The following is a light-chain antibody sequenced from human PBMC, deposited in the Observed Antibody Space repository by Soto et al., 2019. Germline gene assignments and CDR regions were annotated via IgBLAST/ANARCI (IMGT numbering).Light chain of an antibody. CDR2: GTS. Sequence: EILLAQSPGTLSLFPGERATLSCRASQSVSSSYLLWRQQQHRQAPSLLIFGTSTRAAGSPHRCSGSGSGGALSLSIIRLEQEDYGAYYCRQYDSTPLWTFGGGTKVDIK. J-gene: IGKJ4*01. V-gene: IGKV3-20*01. CDR1: QSVSSSY. CDR3: RQYDSTPLWT.